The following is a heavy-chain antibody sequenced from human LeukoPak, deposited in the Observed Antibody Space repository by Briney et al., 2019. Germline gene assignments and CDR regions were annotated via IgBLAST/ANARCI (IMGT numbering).Heavy chain of an antibody. CDR1: GFTFSSYN. D-gene: IGHD1-26*01. V-gene: IGHV3-21*01. Sequence: GGSLRLSCAASGFTFSSYNINWVRQAPGKGLEWVSSISSSSSYIYYADSVKGRFTISRDNAKNSLYLQMNSLRAEDTAVYYCARGAAGYVGASSFDCWGQGTLVTVSS. CDR2: ISSSSSYI. J-gene: IGHJ4*02. CDR3: ARGAAGYVGASSFDC.